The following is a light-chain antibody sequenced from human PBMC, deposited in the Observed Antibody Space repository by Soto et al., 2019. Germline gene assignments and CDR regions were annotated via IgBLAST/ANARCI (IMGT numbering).Light chain of an antibody. CDR3: GAWDSSLSAYV. CDR1: SSHIGGNS. J-gene: IGLJ1*01. CDR2: DDD. V-gene: IGLV1-51*01. Sequence: QSVLTQPPSVSAAPGQKVTISCSGSSSHIGGNSVSWYQRLPGTAPKLLIYDDDKRPSGIPDRFSGSKSGTSATLGITGFQTGDEADYYGGAWDSSLSAYVFATGTKVTV.